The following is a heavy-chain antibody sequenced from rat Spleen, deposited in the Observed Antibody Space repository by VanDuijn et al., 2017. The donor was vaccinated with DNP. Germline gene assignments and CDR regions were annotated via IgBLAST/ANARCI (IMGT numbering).Heavy chain of an antibody. D-gene: IGHD1-10*01. Sequence: EVQLVESGGGPVQPGRSLKLSCVASGFIFSNYWMTWIRQAPGKGLEWVASISNAGDHTYYSDSVKGRFTISRDNAKSSLYLQMDSLRSEDTATYYCARHRTTSPYYYDMDAWGQGASVTVSS. V-gene: IGHV5-31*01. CDR2: ISNAGDHT. CDR3: ARHRTTSPYYYDMDA. CDR1: GFIFSNYW. J-gene: IGHJ4*01.